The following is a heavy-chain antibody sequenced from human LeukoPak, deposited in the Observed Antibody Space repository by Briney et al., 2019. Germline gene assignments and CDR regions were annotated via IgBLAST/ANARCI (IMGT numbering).Heavy chain of an antibody. CDR1: GFTFSSYG. CDR3: AKDSDIAVAGSDDALDV. V-gene: IGHV3-30*18. J-gene: IGHJ3*01. Sequence: QPGRSLRLSCAASGFTFSSYGMHWVRQTPGKGLEWVALISFDGSIEYYVDSVKGRFTISRDNSKNTLFLQMNSLRPEDTAVYCCAKDSDIAVAGSDDALDVWGQGTMVTVSS. CDR2: ISFDGSIE. D-gene: IGHD6-19*01.